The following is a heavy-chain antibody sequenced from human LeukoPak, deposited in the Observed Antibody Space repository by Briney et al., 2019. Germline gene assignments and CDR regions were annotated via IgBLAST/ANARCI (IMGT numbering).Heavy chain of an antibody. CDR1: GFTFSSYG. D-gene: IGHD3-10*01. V-gene: IGHV3-30*18. J-gene: IGHJ4*02. CDR3: AKDGSKSYYGSGSYYDY. CDR2: ISYDGSKK. Sequence: PGGSLRLSCAASGFTFSSYGMHWVSQALGKGLEWVAVISYDGSKKYYADSVKGRFTISRDNSKNTLYLQMNSLRAEDTAVYYCAKDGSKSYYGSGSYYDYWGQGTLVTVSS.